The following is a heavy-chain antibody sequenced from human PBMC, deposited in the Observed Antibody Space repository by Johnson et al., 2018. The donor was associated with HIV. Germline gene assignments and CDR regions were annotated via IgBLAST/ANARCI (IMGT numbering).Heavy chain of an antibody. D-gene: IGHD5-24*01. CDR2: IYSGGST. J-gene: IGHJ3*02. CDR3: ARDGDEFGDGYNPTEI. CDR1: GFTFSTYA. Sequence: QVQLVESGGGVVQPGGSLRLSCAASGFTFSTYAMHWVRQAPGKGLEWVAVIYSGGSTYYADSVKGRFTISRDNSKNTLYLQMNSLRAEDTAVYYCARDGDEFGDGYNPTEIWGQGTMVTVSS. V-gene: IGHV3-NL1*01.